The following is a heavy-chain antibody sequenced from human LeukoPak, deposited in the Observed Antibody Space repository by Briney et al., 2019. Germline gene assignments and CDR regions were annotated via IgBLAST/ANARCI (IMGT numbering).Heavy chain of an antibody. Sequence: GGSLRLSCAASGFTFSSYAMSWVRQAPGKGLEWVSAISGSGGSTYYADPVKGRFTISRDNSKNTLYLQMNSLRAEDTAVYYCAKVQGGYYYYGMDVWGQGTTVTVSS. CDR2: ISGSGGST. V-gene: IGHV3-23*01. J-gene: IGHJ6*02. CDR1: GFTFSSYA. CDR3: AKVQGGYYYYGMDV.